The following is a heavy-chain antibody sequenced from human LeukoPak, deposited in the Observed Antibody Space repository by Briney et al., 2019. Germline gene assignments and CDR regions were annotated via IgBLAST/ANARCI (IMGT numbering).Heavy chain of an antibody. CDR3: ASRSFFQGEYYFDY. CDR2: ISSSGSTI. Sequence: GGSLRLSCAASGFTFSDYYMSWIRQAPGKGLEWVSYISSSGSTIYYADSVKGRFTISRDNAKNSLYLQMNSLRAEDTAVYYCASRSFFQGEYYFDYWGQGTLVTVSS. CDR1: GFTFSDYY. D-gene: IGHD3-16*01. J-gene: IGHJ4*02. V-gene: IGHV3-11*01.